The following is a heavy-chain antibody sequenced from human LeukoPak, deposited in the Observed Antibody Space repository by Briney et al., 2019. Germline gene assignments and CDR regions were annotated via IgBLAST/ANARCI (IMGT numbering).Heavy chain of an antibody. CDR1: GFIFSTYG. J-gene: IGHJ4*02. CDR3: AKDSLADIDY. CDR2: IRHDGSIK. Sequence: GGSLRLSCATSGFIFSTYGMYWVRQAPGKGLEWVAFIRHDGSIKNYADSVKGRSTVSRDNSKNTLYLQMNSLRAEDTAVYYCAKDSLADIDYWGQGTLVTVSS. V-gene: IGHV3-30*02. D-gene: IGHD3-16*01.